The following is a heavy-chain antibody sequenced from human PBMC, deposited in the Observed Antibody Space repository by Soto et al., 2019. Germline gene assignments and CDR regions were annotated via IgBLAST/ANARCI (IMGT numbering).Heavy chain of an antibody. Sequence: PTLVTPTQTLMVPCAFCVFSLSASGASVGWIRQPPGKALEWLAHIYWNDDKRYSPSLRSRLTISKDTSKNQVVLTFTNMDPADTGTYYCVHRLDVPGLAFDHWGQGTLVTVSS. J-gene: IGHJ5*02. CDR3: VHRLDVPGLAFDH. CDR1: VFSLSASGAS. D-gene: IGHD3-10*02. CDR2: IYWNDDK. V-gene: IGHV2-5*01.